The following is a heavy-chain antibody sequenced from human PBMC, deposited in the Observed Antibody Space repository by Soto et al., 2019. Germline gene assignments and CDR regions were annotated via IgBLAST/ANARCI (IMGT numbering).Heavy chain of an antibody. Sequence: EVQLVESGGGLVKPGGSLRLSCAASGFTFTRYSMNWFRQAPGKGLEWVSSISSTTNYIYYGDSMKGRFTISRDNAKNSLYLAMNSLRAEDTAVYYCARESEDLTSNFDYWGQGTLVTVSS. V-gene: IGHV3-21*06. CDR3: ARESEDLTSNFDY. CDR1: GFTFTRYS. J-gene: IGHJ4*02. CDR2: ISSTTNYI.